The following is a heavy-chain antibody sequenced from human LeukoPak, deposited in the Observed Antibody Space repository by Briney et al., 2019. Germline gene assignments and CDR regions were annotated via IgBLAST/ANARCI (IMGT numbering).Heavy chain of an antibody. CDR1: GFTFSDYS. Sequence: PGGSLRLSCAASGFTFSDYSMNWVRQAPGKGLEWVSSINTASNYIYYADSVKGRFTISRDNSKNTVYLQMKSLRAGDTAVYFCARERSYYYYYMDVWGKGTTVTVSS. CDR3: ARERSYYYYYMDV. J-gene: IGHJ6*03. CDR2: INTASNYI. D-gene: IGHD3-10*01. V-gene: IGHV3-21*04.